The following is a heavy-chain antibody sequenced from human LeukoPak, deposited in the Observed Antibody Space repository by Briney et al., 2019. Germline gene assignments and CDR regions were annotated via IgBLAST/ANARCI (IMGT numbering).Heavy chain of an antibody. V-gene: IGHV3-48*03. Sequence: GGSLRLSCAASGFTFSSYEMNWVRQAPGKGLEWVSYISSSGSTIYYADSVKGRFTISRDNAKNSLYLQMNSLRAEDTAVYYCVKAWIQLWLLVDYWGQGTLVTVSS. D-gene: IGHD5-18*01. CDR1: GFTFSSYE. J-gene: IGHJ4*02. CDR3: VKAWIQLWLLVDY. CDR2: ISSSGSTI.